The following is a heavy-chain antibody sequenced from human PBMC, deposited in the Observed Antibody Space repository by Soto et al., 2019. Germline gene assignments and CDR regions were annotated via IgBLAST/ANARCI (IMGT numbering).Heavy chain of an antibody. CDR2: IFPSDSDT. J-gene: IGHJ5*02. Sequence: GESLKISCRTSGYKFTSSWIAWVRQMPGKGLEWMGIIFPSDSDTRYSPSFQGQVTISADRSTSTVFLKLASLKASDTAVYFCARKDKSGYFNWFDPWGQGTLVTVSS. CDR3: ARKDKSGYFNWFDP. D-gene: IGHD3-22*01. V-gene: IGHV5-51*01. CDR1: GYKFTSSW.